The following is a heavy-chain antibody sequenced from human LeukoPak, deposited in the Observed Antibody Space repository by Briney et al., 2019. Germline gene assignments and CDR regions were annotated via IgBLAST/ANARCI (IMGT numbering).Heavy chain of an antibody. CDR3: ARRVPAAKRAGYYYGMDV. V-gene: IGHV1-2*02. Sequence: ASVKVSCKASGYTFTGYYMHWVRQAPGQGLEWMGWINPNSGGTNYAQKFQGRVTMTRDTSISTAYMELSRLRSDDTAVYYCARRVPAAKRAGYYYGMDVWGQGTTVTVSS. CDR1: GYTFTGYY. J-gene: IGHJ6*02. D-gene: IGHD2-2*01. CDR2: INPNSGGT.